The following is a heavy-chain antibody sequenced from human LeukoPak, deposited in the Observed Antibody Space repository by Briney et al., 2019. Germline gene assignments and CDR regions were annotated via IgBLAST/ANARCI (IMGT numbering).Heavy chain of an antibody. V-gene: IGHV3-53*01. Sequence: GGSLRLSCAASGSTVSSNYMSWVRQAPGKGLEWVSVIYSGGTTYYADSVKGRFTISRDNSKNTLYLQMNSLRAEDTAVYYCARAAGGHYYDSSGYLNYWGQGTLVTVSS. CDR2: IYSGGTT. CDR3: ARAAGGHYYDSSGYLNY. J-gene: IGHJ4*02. D-gene: IGHD3-22*01. CDR1: GSTVSSNY.